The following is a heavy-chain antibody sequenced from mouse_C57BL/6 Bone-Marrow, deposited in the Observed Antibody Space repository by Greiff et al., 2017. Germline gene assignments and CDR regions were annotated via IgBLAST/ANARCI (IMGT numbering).Heavy chain of an antibody. J-gene: IGHJ4*01. V-gene: IGHV10-1*01. CDR2: IRSKSNNYAT. D-gene: IGHD2-5*01. CDR1: GFSFNTYA. CDR3: VSHLYRNYVGSYAMDY. Sequence: EVKLLESGGGLVQPKGSLKLSCAASGFSFNTYAMNWVRQAPGKGLEWVARIRSKSNNYATSYADSVKDRFTISRDDSESMLYLQMNNLKTEDTAMYYCVSHLYRNYVGSYAMDYWGQGTSVTVSS.